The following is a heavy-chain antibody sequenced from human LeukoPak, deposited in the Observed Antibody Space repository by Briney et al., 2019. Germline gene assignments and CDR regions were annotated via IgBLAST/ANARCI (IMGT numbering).Heavy chain of an antibody. Sequence: PGGSLRLSCVASGFTSSSYWMHWVRQAPRKGLVWVSRINGDGRNINYADSVRGRFTISRDNAKNTLYLQMNTLRVEDTAVYYCTRDLMDYDVSTGLHHYYMDVWGQGTTVTVSS. V-gene: IGHV3-74*01. CDR3: TRDLMDYDVSTGLHHYYMDV. CDR1: GFTSSSYW. D-gene: IGHD3-9*01. CDR2: INGDGRNI. J-gene: IGHJ6*02.